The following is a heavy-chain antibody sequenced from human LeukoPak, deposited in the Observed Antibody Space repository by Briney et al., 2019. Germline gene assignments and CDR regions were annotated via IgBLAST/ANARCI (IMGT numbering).Heavy chain of an antibody. J-gene: IGHJ6*02. Sequence: PGGSLRLSCAASGFTFSSYGMHWVRQAPGKGLEWVAFIRYDGSNKYYADSVKGRFTISRDNSKNTLYLQMNSLRAEDTAVYYCAKDQQQLVPYYYYYYGMDVWGQGTTVTVSS. V-gene: IGHV3-30*02. D-gene: IGHD6-13*01. CDR1: GFTFSSYG. CDR3: AKDQQQLVPYYYYYYGMDV. CDR2: IRYDGSNK.